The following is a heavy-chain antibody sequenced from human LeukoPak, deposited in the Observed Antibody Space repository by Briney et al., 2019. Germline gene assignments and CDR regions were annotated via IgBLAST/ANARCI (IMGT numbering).Heavy chain of an antibody. V-gene: IGHV5-51*01. CDR3: ARHGDGQEFAY. D-gene: IGHD2-21*01. Sequence: GESLKISCKGSGFIFTNTWIGWVRQMAGKGLEWMGIINPGDSDTRYSPSLQGQVTFSVDRSISTAFLQWSSLKASDTAMYYCARHGDGQEFAYWGQGTLVTVSS. CDR2: INPGDSDT. J-gene: IGHJ4*02. CDR1: GFIFTNTW.